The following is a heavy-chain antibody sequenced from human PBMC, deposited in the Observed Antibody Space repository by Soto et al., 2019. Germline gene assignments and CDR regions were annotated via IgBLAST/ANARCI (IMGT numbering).Heavy chain of an antibody. CDR1: GGTFSSYA. D-gene: IGHD2-15*01. V-gene: IGHV1-69*13. J-gene: IGHJ6*02. CDR2: IIPIFGTA. CDR3: ARGSGGSSSYYYGMDV. Sequence: VPSVKVSCQATGGTFSSYAINWVRQAPGQGLEWMGGIIPIFGTANYAQKFQGRVTITADESTSTAYMELSSLRSEDTAVYYCARGSGGSSSYYYGMDVWGQGTTVTVSS.